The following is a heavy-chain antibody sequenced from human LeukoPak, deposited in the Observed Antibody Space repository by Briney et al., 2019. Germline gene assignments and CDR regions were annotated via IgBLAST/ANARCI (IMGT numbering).Heavy chain of an antibody. V-gene: IGHV3-30*04. D-gene: IGHD1-1*01. CDR1: GFTFSSYA. Sequence: GGSLRLSCAASGFTFSSYAMHWVRQDPGKGLEWVAVISYVGSNKYYADSVKGRFTISRDNSKNALYLQMNSLRAEDTAVYYCARDPLGTRPGFDYWGQGTLVTVSS. CDR3: ARDPLGTRPGFDY. CDR2: ISYVGSNK. J-gene: IGHJ4*02.